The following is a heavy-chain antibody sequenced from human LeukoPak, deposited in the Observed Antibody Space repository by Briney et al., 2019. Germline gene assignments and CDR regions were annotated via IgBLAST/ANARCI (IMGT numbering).Heavy chain of an antibody. CDR3: ARNHHLLRYFDWGSYYFDY. J-gene: IGHJ4*02. Sequence: SETLSLTCAVYGGSFSGYYWSWIRQPPGKGLEWIGEISHSGSTNYNPSLKSRVTISVDTSKNQFSLKLSSVTAADTAVYYCARNHHLLRYFDWGSYYFDYWGQGTLVTVSS. V-gene: IGHV4-34*01. D-gene: IGHD3-9*01. CDR2: ISHSGST. CDR1: GGSFSGYY.